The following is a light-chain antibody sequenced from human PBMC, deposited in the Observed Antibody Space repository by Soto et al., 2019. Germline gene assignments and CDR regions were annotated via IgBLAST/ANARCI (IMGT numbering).Light chain of an antibody. CDR2: GAS. Sequence: EIVLTQSPGSLSLSPGERATLSCRASQSVDSTFFAWYQKKPGQAPRLLIYGASKRATGVPDRFSGSGSGTDFTLTSSRLEPEDFAVYYCQQYMSSVTFGQGTKVEI. J-gene: IGKJ1*01. V-gene: IGKV3-20*01. CDR1: QSVDSTF. CDR3: QQYMSSVT.